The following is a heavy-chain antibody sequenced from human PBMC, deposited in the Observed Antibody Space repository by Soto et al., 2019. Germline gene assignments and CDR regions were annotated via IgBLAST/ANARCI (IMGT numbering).Heavy chain of an antibody. CDR3: ARSIVGATTRRGFDY. CDR1: GFTFSDYA. D-gene: IGHD1-26*01. J-gene: IGHJ4*02. CDR2: ISYDGSNK. Sequence: GGSLRLSCAASGFTFSDYAMHWVRQAPGKGLEWVAVISYDGSNKYYAGSVKGRFTISRDNSKNTLYLQMNSLRAEDTALYYCARSIVGATTRRGFDYWGQGTLVTVSS. V-gene: IGHV3-30-3*01.